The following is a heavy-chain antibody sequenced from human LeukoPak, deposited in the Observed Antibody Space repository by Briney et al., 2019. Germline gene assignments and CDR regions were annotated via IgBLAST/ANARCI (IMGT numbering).Heavy chain of an antibody. Sequence: GGSLRLSCAASGFTFSNYWMNWVRQAPGKGLEWVSYISSSGSTIYYADSVKGRFTISRDNAKNSLYLQMNSLRAEDTAVYYCASEQWQAYFDYWGQGTLVTVSS. J-gene: IGHJ4*02. CDR1: GFTFSNYW. CDR2: ISSSGSTI. V-gene: IGHV3-48*04. CDR3: ASEQWQAYFDY. D-gene: IGHD6-19*01.